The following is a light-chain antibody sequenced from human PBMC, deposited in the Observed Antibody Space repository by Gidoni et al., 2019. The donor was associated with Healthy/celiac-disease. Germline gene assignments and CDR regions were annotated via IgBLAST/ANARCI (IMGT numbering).Light chain of an antibody. V-gene: IGKV3-20*01. CDR1: QSVSISY. CDR3: QKYGSSRT. J-gene: IGKJ1*01. CDR2: GAS. Sequence: PGERATLSCRASQSVSISYLAWYQQKPGQAPRLLIDGASSRATGIPDRLSGSGSGTDFTLTISRLEPEDFAVYYCQKYGSSRTFGQGTKVEIK.